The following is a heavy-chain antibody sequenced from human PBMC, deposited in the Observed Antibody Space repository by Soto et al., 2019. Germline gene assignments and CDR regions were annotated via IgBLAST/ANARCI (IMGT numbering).Heavy chain of an antibody. V-gene: IGHV3-30*18. CDR2: ISYDGSNK. Sequence: SLRLSCAASGLTFSSYGMHWVRQAPGKGLERVAVISYDGSNKYYADSVKGRFTISRDNSKNTLYLQMNSLRAEDTAVYYCAKDGDVVVTAIPNYCYGVDVWGQGTTVTVSS. J-gene: IGHJ6*02. D-gene: IGHD2-21*02. CDR3: AKDGDVVVTAIPNYCYGVDV. CDR1: GLTFSSYG.